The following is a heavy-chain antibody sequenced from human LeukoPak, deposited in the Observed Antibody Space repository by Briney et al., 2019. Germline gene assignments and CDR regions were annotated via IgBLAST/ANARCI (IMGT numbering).Heavy chain of an antibody. V-gene: IGHV4-4*07. CDR1: GGSISSYY. Sequence: SETLSLTCTVSGGSISSYYWSWIRQPAGKGLEWIRRIHTSGSTNYNPSLKSRVTMSVDTSKNQFSLKLSSVTAADTAVYYCARVRPAASYYYYMDVWGKGTTVTVSS. CDR3: ARVRPAASYYYYMDV. J-gene: IGHJ6*03. CDR2: IHTSGST. D-gene: IGHD2-2*01.